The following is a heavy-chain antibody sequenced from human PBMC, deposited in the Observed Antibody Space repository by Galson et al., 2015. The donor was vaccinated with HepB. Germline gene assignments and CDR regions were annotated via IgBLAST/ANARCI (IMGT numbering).Heavy chain of an antibody. D-gene: IGHD4-23*01. CDR3: AKRDGNSYFDY. V-gene: IGHV3-23*01. CDR2: ISGSGDST. CDR1: GFTFTPYA. J-gene: IGHJ4*02. Sequence: SLRLSCAASGFTFTPYAMSWVRQAPGKGLEWVSAISGSGDSTFYADSVKGRFTISRDNSKSTLFLLMNSLRVEDTAVYYCAKRDGNSYFDYWGQGTLVTVSS.